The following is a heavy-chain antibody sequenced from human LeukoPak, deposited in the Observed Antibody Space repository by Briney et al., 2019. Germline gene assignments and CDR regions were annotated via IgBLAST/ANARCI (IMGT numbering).Heavy chain of an antibody. D-gene: IGHD1-14*01. J-gene: IGHJ3*02. CDR1: GFTFSRYA. CDR2: VIDNGGFT. V-gene: IGHV3-23*01. CDR3: ARRKSRRHALNI. Sequence: PGGSLRLSCAASGFTFSRYAITWVRQAPGKGLEWVSTVIDNGGFTYYADSVKGRFTISRDNSKGALYLQMNSLRVEDTAVYYCARRKSRRHALNIWRQGTMVTVSS.